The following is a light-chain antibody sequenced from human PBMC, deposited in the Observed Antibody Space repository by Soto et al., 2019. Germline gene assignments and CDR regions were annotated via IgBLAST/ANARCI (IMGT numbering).Light chain of an antibody. Sequence: DIQMTQSPSTLSASVGDRVTITCRASQSVSSFLAWYQQKPGKAPKVLIYDASTLENGVPSRFSGGGSGTEFTLTISSLQPDDFATYYCQQYNSYSPRTFGQGTKVDIK. J-gene: IGKJ1*01. CDR2: DAS. V-gene: IGKV1-5*01. CDR3: QQYNSYSPRT. CDR1: QSVSSF.